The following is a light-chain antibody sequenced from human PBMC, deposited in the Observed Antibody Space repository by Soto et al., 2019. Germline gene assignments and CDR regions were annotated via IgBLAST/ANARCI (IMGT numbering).Light chain of an antibody. V-gene: IGLV2-23*01. J-gene: IGLJ2*01. Sequence: QSALTQPASVSGSPGQSITISCTGSISDIGTYNLVSWLQQHPGKAPKLMIYEASKRPSGVSNRFSCSKSGNTASLTISGLQADDEADYYCCSYESSNTLVVGGGTKLTVL. CDR3: CSYESSNTLV. CDR2: EAS. CDR1: ISDIGTYNL.